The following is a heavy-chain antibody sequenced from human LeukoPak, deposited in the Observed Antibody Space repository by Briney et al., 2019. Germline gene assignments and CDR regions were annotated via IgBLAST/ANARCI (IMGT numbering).Heavy chain of an antibody. CDR1: GFTFSSYG. Sequence: GGSLRLSCAASGFTFSSYGMHWVRQAPGKGLEWVAFIRYDGSNKYYADSVKGRFTISRDNSKNTLYLQMNSLRAEDTAVYYCAKEAPKTSAFDYWGQGTLVTVSS. CDR3: AKEAPKTSAFDY. V-gene: IGHV3-30*02. D-gene: IGHD2-2*01. J-gene: IGHJ4*02. CDR2: IRYDGSNK.